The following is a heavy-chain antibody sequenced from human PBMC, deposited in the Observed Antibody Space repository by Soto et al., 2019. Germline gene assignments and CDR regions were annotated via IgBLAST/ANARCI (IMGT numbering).Heavy chain of an antibody. D-gene: IGHD1-26*01. CDR3: ARDRGSYALDY. J-gene: IGHJ4*02. V-gene: IGHV1-18*01. CDR1: GYTFTSYG. CDR2: ISAYNGNT. Sequence: QVQLVQSGAEVKKPGASVKVPCRSSGYTFTSYGIGWVRQAPGKGLEWMGWISAYNGNTNYTQKLEGRGTMTTDTSTSTAHMELRSLRSDDTAVYYCARDRGSYALDYWGQGTLVTVSS.